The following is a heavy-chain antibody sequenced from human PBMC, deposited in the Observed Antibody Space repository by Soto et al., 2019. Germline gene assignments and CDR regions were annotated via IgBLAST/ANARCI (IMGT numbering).Heavy chain of an antibody. CDR1: GFTFSSYG. Sequence: QVQLVESGGGVVQPGRSLRLSCAASGFTFSSYGMHWVRQAPGKGLEWVAVISYDGSNKYYADSVKGRFTISRDNSKNTLYLQMNSLRAEDTAVYYCAKCARRWFGEPRDWFDPWGQGTLVTVSS. CDR2: ISYDGSNK. V-gene: IGHV3-30*18. J-gene: IGHJ5*02. D-gene: IGHD3-10*01. CDR3: AKCARRWFGEPRDWFDP.